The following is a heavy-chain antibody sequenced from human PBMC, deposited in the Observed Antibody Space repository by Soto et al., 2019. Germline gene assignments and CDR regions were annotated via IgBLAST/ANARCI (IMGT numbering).Heavy chain of an antibody. J-gene: IGHJ5*02. D-gene: IGHD2-2*01. CDR3: ATEGGQKYPYNWFDP. CDR2: INPNSGGT. V-gene: IGHV1-2*02. CDR1: GYTFTGYY. Sequence: GASVKVSCKASGYTFTGYYMHWVRQAPGQGLEWMGWINPNSGGTNYAQKFQGRVTMTRDTSISTAYMELSRLRSDDTAVYYCATEGGQKYPYNWFDPWGQGTLVTVSS.